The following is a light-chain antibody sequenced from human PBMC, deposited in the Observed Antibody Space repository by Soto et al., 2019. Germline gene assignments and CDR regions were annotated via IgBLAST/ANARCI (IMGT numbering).Light chain of an antibody. CDR1: SSDVGGYNY. V-gene: IGLV2-11*01. CDR2: DVS. J-gene: IGLJ2*01. Sequence: QSALTQPRSVSGSPGQSVTISCTGTSSDVGGYNYASWYQQHPGKAPKLMIYDVSRRPSGVPDRFSGSKSGNTASLTISGLQAEDEADYYCLLFHGDGQVFGGGTKLTVL. CDR3: LLFHGDGQV.